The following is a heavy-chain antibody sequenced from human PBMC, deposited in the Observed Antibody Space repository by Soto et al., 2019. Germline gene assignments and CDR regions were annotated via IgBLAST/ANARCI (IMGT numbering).Heavy chain of an antibody. Sequence: GGSLRLSCAASGFSFCSYAMSWVRQATGKGLEWVSAISGSGGSTYYADSVKGRFTISRDNSKNTLYLQMNRLRAEDTAVYFCSKKLGYCIGGYSCYMDVWGKGTTVTVSS. CDR1: GFSFCSYA. CDR3: SKKLGYCIGGYSCYMDV. J-gene: IGHJ6*03. V-gene: IGHV3-23*01. CDR2: ISGSGGST. D-gene: IGHD2-15*01.